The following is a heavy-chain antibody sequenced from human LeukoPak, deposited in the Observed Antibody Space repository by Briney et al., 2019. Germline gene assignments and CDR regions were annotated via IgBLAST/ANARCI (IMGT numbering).Heavy chain of an antibody. J-gene: IGHJ4*02. CDR2: ISSSGSTI. CDR3: ARGFSGWALGY. CDR1: GFTFNTYS. Sequence: GGSLRLSCAASGFTFNTYSMNWVRQAPGKGLEWVSYISSSGSTIYYADSVKGRFTISRDNTKNSLYLQMNSLRAEDTAVYYCARGFSGWALGYWDQGTLVTVSS. V-gene: IGHV3-48*04. D-gene: IGHD6-19*01.